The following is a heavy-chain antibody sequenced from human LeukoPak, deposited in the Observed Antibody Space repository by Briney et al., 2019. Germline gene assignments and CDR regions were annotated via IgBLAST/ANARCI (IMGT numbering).Heavy chain of an antibody. J-gene: IGHJ4*02. CDR1: GYTLTGYY. CDR2: INPNSGGT. Sequence: ASVKVSCKASGYTLTGYYMHWVRQAPGQGLEWMGWINPNSGGTNYAQKFQGRVTMTRDTSISTAYMELSRLRSDDTAVYYCARDVENYGDTPIDYWGQGTLVTVSS. CDR3: ARDVENYGDTPIDY. V-gene: IGHV1-2*02. D-gene: IGHD4-17*01.